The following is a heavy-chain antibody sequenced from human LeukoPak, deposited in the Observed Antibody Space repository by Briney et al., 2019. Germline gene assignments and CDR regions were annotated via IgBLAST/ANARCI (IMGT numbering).Heavy chain of an antibody. J-gene: IGHJ5*02. CDR3: ARFTPQGYGWGGYNRFDP. D-gene: IGHD3-16*01. Sequence: SETLSLTCTVSGGSISSYYWGWIRQPPGKGLEWIGYIYYSGSINYNPSLNSRVTISLDTSKNQFSLRLSSVTAADTAVYYCARFTPQGYGWGGYNRFDPWGQGTLVTVSS. CDR1: GGSISSYY. V-gene: IGHV4-59*01. CDR2: IYYSGSI.